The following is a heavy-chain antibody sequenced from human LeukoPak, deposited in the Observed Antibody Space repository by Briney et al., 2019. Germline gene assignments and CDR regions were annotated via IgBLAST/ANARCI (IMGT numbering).Heavy chain of an antibody. V-gene: IGHV1-2*02. CDR1: GYTFTGYY. CDR2: INPNSGGT. D-gene: IGHD6-13*01. Sequence: ASVKVSCKASGYTFTGYYMHWVRQAPGQGLEWMGWINPNSGGTNYAQKFQGRVTMTRDTSISTAYMELSRLRSDDTPVYYCARASSPYSSSWYYFDYWGQGTLVTVSS. CDR3: ARASSPYSSSWYYFDY. J-gene: IGHJ4*02.